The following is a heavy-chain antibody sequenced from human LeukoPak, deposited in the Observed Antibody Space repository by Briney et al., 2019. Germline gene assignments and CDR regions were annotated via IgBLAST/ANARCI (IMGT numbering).Heavy chain of an antibody. J-gene: IGHJ6*03. CDR1: GFTFSSYS. CDR2: ISTSSSYI. CDR3: AKTTDNYYYYYMDV. V-gene: IGHV3-21*01. D-gene: IGHD4-17*01. Sequence: GGSLRLSCAASGFTFSSYSMNWVRQAPGKGLEWVSSISTSSSYIYYADSVKGRFTISRDNAKNSLYLQMNGLRAEDTAVYYCAKTTDNYYYYYMDVWGKGTTVTVSS.